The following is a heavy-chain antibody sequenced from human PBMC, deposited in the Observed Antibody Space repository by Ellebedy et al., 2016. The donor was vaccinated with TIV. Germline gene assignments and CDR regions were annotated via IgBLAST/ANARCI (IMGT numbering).Heavy chain of an antibody. CDR2: ISYDGSNK. CDR1: GFTFSSYG. V-gene: IGHV3-30*03. Sequence: GGSLRLSXAASGFTFSSYGMHWVRQAPGKGLEWVAVISYDGSNKYYADSVKGRFTISRDNSKNTLYLQMNSLRAEDTAVYYCARDGVIPGFDYWGQGTLVTVSS. D-gene: IGHD3-16*02. J-gene: IGHJ4*02. CDR3: ARDGVIPGFDY.